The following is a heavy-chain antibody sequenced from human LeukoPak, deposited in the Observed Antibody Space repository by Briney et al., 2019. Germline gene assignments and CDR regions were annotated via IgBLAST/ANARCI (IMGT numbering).Heavy chain of an antibody. J-gene: IGHJ4*02. Sequence: GASVKVSCKASGYTFTGYYMHWVRQAPGQGLEWMGWINPNSGGTNYAQKFQGRFTMTRDTSISTAYMELSRLRSDDTAVYYCARDLGSSGWYFDYWGQGTLVTVSS. CDR2: INPNSGGT. CDR1: GYTFTGYY. CDR3: ARDLGSSGWYFDY. D-gene: IGHD6-19*01. V-gene: IGHV1-2*02.